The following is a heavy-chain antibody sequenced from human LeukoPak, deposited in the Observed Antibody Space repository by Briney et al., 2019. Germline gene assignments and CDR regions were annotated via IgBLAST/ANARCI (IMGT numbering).Heavy chain of an antibody. J-gene: IGHJ4*02. Sequence: SETLSLTCTVSGGSISSSSYYWGWIRQPPGKGLEWIGSIYYSGSTYYNPSLKSRVTISLDTSKNHLPLKMTSVTVADTAMYYCASGPESYHFDYWGQGALVTVSS. V-gene: IGHV4-39*06. CDR3: ASGPESYHFDY. CDR2: IYYSGST. CDR1: GGSISSSSYY.